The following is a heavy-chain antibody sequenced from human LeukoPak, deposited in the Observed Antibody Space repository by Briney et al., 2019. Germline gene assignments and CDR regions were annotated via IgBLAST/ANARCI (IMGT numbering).Heavy chain of an antibody. J-gene: IGHJ6*03. Sequence: AASVKVSCKASGYTFTGYYMHWVRQAPGQGLEWMGWINPNSGGTNYAQKFQGRVTMTRDTSISTAYMELSRLRSDDTAVYYCAGVRDSYYYYMDVWGKGTTVAVSS. CDR2: INPNSGGT. CDR3: AGVRDSYYYYMDV. V-gene: IGHV1-2*02. CDR1: GYTFTGYY.